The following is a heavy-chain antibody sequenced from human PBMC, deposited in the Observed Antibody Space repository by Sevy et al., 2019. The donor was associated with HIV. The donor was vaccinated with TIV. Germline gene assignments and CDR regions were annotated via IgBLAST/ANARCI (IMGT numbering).Heavy chain of an antibody. CDR1: GFTFGDYA. V-gene: IGHV3-49*03. Sequence: GGSLSLSCTVSGFTFGDYAMSWFRQAPGKGLEWVDFIRRNSYEPYGGTTEYAASVKGRFTISRDDSKSIAYLQMNSLKTEDTAAYYCTRALATVVTPEYYFDYWGQGTLVTVSS. CDR2: IRRNSYEPYGGTT. D-gene: IGHD4-17*01. J-gene: IGHJ4*02. CDR3: TRALATVVTPEYYFDY.